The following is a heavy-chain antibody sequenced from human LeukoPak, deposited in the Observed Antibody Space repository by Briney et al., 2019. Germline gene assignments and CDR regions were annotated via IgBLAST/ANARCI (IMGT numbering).Heavy chain of an antibody. CDR3: ARVPSVGYYDSAFDY. J-gene: IGHJ4*02. V-gene: IGHV3-33*01. CDR1: GFTFSSYG. CDR2: IWYDGSNK. D-gene: IGHD3-22*01. Sequence: PGGSLRLSCAASGFTFSSYGMHWVRQAPGKGLEWVAVIWYDGSNKYYADSMKGRFTISRDNSKNTLYLQMNSLRAEDTAVYYCARVPSVGYYDSAFDYWGQGTLVTVSS.